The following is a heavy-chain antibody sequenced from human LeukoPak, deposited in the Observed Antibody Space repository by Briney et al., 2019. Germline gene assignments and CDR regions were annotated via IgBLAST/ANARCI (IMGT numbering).Heavy chain of an antibody. CDR3: ASDGSSWYGVDV. CDR1: GFTFSSYE. D-gene: IGHD6-13*01. J-gene: IGHJ6*04. V-gene: IGHV3-48*03. Sequence: GGSLRLSCAASGFTFSSYEMNWVRQAPGKGLEWVSYISSSGSTIYYADSVKGRFTISRDNAKNSLYLQMNSLRAEDTAVYYCASDGSSWYGVDVWGKGTTVTVSS. CDR2: ISSSGSTI.